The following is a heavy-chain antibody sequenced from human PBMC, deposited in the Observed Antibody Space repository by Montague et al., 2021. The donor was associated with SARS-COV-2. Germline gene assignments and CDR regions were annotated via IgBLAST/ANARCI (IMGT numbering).Heavy chain of an antibody. D-gene: IGHD6-13*01. J-gene: IGHJ6*02. CDR1: GGSISSSSYY. V-gene: IGHV4-39*01. Sequence: SETLSLTCTVSGGSISSSSYYWGWIRQPPGKGLEWIGSIYYSGSTYYNPSLKSRVTISVDTSKNQFSLKLSSVTAADTAVYYCGRQGNSSSWYGGYYYGMDVWGQGTTVTVSS. CDR2: IYYSGST. CDR3: GRQGNSSSWYGGYYYGMDV.